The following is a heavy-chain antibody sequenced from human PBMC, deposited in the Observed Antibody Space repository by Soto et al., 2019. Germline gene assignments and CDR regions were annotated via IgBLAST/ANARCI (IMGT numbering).Heavy chain of an antibody. CDR2: IYPGGSDT. CDR1: GYSFTSYW. J-gene: IGHJ6*02. Sequence: PGESLKISCKGSGYSFTSYWIGWVRQMPGKGLEWMGIIYPGGSDTRYSPSFQGQVTISADKSISTAYLQWSSLKASDTAMYYCARHYGSSGWYYYGMDVWGQGTTVTVSS. D-gene: IGHD6-19*01. V-gene: IGHV5-51*01. CDR3: ARHYGSSGWYYYGMDV.